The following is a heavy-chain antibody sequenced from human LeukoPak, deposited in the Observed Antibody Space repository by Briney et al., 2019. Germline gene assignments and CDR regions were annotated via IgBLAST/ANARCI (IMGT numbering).Heavy chain of an antibody. CDR3: ARVGGDYEGNWFNP. CDR1: GGTFSSYA. Sequence: ASVKVSCKASGGTFSSYAISWVRQAPGQGLEWMGGIIPIFGTANYAQKFQGRVTITADESTSTAYMELSSLRSEDTAVYYCARVGGDYEGNWFNPWGQGTLVTVSS. D-gene: IGHD4-17*01. V-gene: IGHV1-69*13. CDR2: IIPIFGTA. J-gene: IGHJ5*02.